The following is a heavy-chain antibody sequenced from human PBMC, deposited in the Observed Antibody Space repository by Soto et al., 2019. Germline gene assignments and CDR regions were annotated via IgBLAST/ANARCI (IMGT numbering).Heavy chain of an antibody. CDR2: INTKFGDT. J-gene: IGHJ6*02. CDR3: ARNMDYFYGPGSGNGHGV. CDR1: GYTFTAYY. Sequence: QVQLVQSGAEVKEPGDSVRVSCEASGYTFTAYYIHWVRQVPGQGLEWMGWINTKFGDTTYAQSSQGRVTMTSNMSISTVYMELSRLTSDDTAIYYCARNMDYFYGPGSGNGHGVWGQGTTVTVFS. D-gene: IGHD3-10*01. V-gene: IGHV1-2*02.